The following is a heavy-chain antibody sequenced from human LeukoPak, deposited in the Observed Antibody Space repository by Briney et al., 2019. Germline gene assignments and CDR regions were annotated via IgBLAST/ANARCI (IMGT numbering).Heavy chain of an antibody. CDR3: ARRSGYFYYFDY. CDR2: IYPGDSDT. D-gene: IGHD3-9*01. Sequence: GESLKISCKCSGYSFTRNWIGWVRQMPGKGLELMGIIYPGDSDTRYSPSFQGQVTISADKPISTAYLQWSSLKASDTAMYYCARRSGYFYYFDYWGQGTLVTVSS. CDR1: GYSFTRNW. V-gene: IGHV5-51*01. J-gene: IGHJ4*02.